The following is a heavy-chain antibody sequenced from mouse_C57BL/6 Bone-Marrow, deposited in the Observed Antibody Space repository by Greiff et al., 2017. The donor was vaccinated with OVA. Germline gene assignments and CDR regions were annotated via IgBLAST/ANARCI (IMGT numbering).Heavy chain of an antibody. Sequence: QVQLQQPGAELVKPGASVKMSCKASGYTFTSYWITWVKQRPGQGLEWIGDIYPGSGSTNYNEKFKSKATLTVDTSSSTAYMQLSSLTSEDSAVYYGARRPYDYDEGPYAMDYWGQGTSVTVSS. D-gene: IGHD2-4*01. V-gene: IGHV1-55*01. CDR2: IYPGSGST. CDR3: ARRPYDYDEGPYAMDY. J-gene: IGHJ4*01. CDR1: GYTFTSYW.